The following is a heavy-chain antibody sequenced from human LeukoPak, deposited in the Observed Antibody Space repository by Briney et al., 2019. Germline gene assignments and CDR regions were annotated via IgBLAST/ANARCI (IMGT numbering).Heavy chain of an antibody. Sequence: SETLSLTCAVSGGSFSGYLWSWIRQPPGKGLEWIGEINHSGSTNYNPSLKSRVTISVDTSKNKFSLNLSSVTAADTAVYYCARVERGVILYYYYMDVWGKGNTVTVSS. CDR3: ARVERGVILYYYYMDV. J-gene: IGHJ6*03. D-gene: IGHD3-10*01. V-gene: IGHV4-34*01. CDR2: INHSGST. CDR1: GGSFSGYL.